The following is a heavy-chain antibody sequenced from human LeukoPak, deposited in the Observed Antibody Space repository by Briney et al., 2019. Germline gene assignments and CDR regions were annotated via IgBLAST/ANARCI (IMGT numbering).Heavy chain of an antibody. CDR2: INHSGST. D-gene: IGHD1-20*01. J-gene: IGHJ4*02. CDR1: GGSFSGYY. Sequence: SETLSLTCAVYGGSFSGYYWSWIRQPPGKGLEWIGEINHSGSTNYNPSLKSRVTISVDTSKNQFSLKLSSVTAADTAVYYCARIGGGITGPFDYWGQGTLVTVSS. CDR3: ARIGGGITGPFDY. V-gene: IGHV4-34*01.